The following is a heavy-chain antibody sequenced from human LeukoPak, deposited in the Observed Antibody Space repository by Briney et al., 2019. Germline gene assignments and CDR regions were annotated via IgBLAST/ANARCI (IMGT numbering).Heavy chain of an antibody. CDR2: INHSGST. CDR1: GGSFSGYY. D-gene: IGHD1-7*01. CDR3: ARPAVPGTTPSWFDP. Sequence: PSETLSLTCAVYGGSFSGYYWSWIRQPPGKGLEWIGEINHSGSTNYNPSLKSRVTISVDTSKNQFSLKLSSVTAAGTAVYYCARPAVPGTTPSWFDPWGQGTLVTVSS. J-gene: IGHJ5*02. V-gene: IGHV4-34*01.